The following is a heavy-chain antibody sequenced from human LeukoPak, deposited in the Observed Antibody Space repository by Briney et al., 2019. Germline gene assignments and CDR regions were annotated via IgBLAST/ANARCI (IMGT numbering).Heavy chain of an antibody. CDR2: MYSGGST. D-gene: IGHD4-17*01. J-gene: IGHJ4*02. Sequence: GGSLRLSCAASEFSVGSNYMTWVRQAPGKGLEWVSLMYSGGSTYYADSVKGRFTISRDNSKNTLYLQMNSLRAEDTAVYYCARVSPNTVTTLQYFDYWGQGTLVTVSS. CDR1: EFSVGSNY. CDR3: ARVSPNTVTTLQYFDY. V-gene: IGHV3-66*01.